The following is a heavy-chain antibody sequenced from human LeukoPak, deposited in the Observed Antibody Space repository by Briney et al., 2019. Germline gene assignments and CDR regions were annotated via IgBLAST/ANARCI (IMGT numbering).Heavy chain of an antibody. Sequence: PGGSLRLSCAASGFTFSSYGMHWVRQAPGKGLEWVAVISYDGSNKYYADSVKGRFTISRDNSKNTLYLQMNSLRAEDTAMYYCASPTSTWAYWGQGTLVTVSS. CDR1: GFTFSSYG. J-gene: IGHJ4*02. D-gene: IGHD6-13*01. CDR2: ISYDGSNK. CDR3: ASPTSTWAY. V-gene: IGHV3-30*03.